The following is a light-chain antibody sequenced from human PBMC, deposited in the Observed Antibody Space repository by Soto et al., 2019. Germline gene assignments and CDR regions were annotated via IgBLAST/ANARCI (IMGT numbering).Light chain of an antibody. Sequence: QSVMTQPPSVSGAPGERVTISCTGSSSDIGAGYRVRWYQQVPGTAPKLLIYDNTNRPSGVPARFSGSKSGTSASRAISGVQAEDEADYYCSSYTSSSTPVFGGGTKLTVL. CDR3: SSYTSSSTPV. CDR2: DNT. J-gene: IGLJ2*01. CDR1: SSDIGAGYR. V-gene: IGLV1-40*01.